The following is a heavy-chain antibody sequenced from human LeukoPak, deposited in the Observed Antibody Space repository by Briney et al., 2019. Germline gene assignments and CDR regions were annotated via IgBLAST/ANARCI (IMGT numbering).Heavy chain of an antibody. V-gene: IGHV3-9*01. CDR2: ISWNSGSI. CDR1: GFTFDDYA. D-gene: IGHD3-22*01. J-gene: IGHJ4*02. CDR3: AKEGHDSSGYPDY. Sequence: GGSLRLSCAASGFTFDDYAMHWVRQAPGKGLEWVSGISWNSGSIGYADSVKGRFTISRDNAKNSLNLQMNSLRAEDTALYYCAKEGHDSSGYPDYWGQGTLVTVSS.